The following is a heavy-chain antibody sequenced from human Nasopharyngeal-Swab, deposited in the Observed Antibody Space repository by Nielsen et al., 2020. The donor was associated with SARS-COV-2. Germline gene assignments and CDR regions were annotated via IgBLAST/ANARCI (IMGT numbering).Heavy chain of an antibody. CDR1: GHTLTELS. CDR2: FIPLFGSP. D-gene: IGHD1-1*01. V-gene: IGHV1-69*13. J-gene: IGHJ4*02. Sequence: SVKVSCKVSGHTLTELSMHWVRQAPGQRLEWMGGFIPLFGSPNYAQRFQGRLTITADESTSTAYMELSSLRSEDTAVYYCARGNNWSAIGGHFDYWGQGTLVAVSS. CDR3: ARGNNWSAIGGHFDY.